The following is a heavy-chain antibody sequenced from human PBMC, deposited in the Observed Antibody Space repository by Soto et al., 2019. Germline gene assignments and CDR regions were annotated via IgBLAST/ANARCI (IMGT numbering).Heavy chain of an antibody. V-gene: IGHV1-69*06. Sequence: GASVKVSCKASGYTFTSYYMHWVRQAPGQGLEWMGGIIPIFGTANYAQKFQGRVTITADKSTSTAYMELSSLRSEDTAVYYCARDFSLDGHNIFPSKDQEFDPWGQGTLVTVS. J-gene: IGHJ5*02. CDR3: ARDFSLDGHNIFPSKDQEFDP. CDR1: GYTFTSYY. CDR2: IIPIFGTA. D-gene: IGHD3-9*01.